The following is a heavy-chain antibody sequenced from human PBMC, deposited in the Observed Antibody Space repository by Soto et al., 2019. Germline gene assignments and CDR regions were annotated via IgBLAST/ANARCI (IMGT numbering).Heavy chain of an antibody. CDR1: GFTSSSYA. J-gene: IGHJ6*02. Sequence: PGGSLRLSCAASGFTSSSYAMSWVRQAPGKGLEWVSAISGSGGSTYYADSVKGRFTISRDNSKNTLYLQMNSLRAEDTAVYYCAKKLSHKDSSSWSDYHYYYGMDVWGQGTTVTVSS. CDR3: AKKLSHKDSSSWSDYHYYYGMDV. CDR2: ISGSGGST. D-gene: IGHD6-13*01. V-gene: IGHV3-23*01.